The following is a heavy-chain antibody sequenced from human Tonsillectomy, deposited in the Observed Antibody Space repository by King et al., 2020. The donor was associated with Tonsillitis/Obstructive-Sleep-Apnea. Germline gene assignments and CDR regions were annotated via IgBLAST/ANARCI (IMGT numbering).Heavy chain of an antibody. J-gene: IGHJ6*03. V-gene: IGHV3-43*01. CDR3: AKGLSTTIAARASSMDV. CDR1: GFTFDDYT. CDR2: ISWDGGST. Sequence: VQLVESGGVVVQPGGSLRLSCAASGFTFDDYTMHWVRHAPGKGLEWVSLISWDGGSTHYADSVKGRFTISRDNSKNSLYLQMNSLRTEDIALYYCAKGLSTTIAARASSMDVWGKGTTVTVSS. D-gene: IGHD6-6*01.